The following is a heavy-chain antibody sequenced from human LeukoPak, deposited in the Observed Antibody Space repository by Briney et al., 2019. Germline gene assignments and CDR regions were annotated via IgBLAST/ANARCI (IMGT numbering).Heavy chain of an antibody. Sequence: GGSLRLSCAASGFTFSTYWMSWVRQAPGKGLEWVAFIRYDGNTKYYADSVKGRFTISRDNAKNSLYLQMNSLRAEDTAVYYCARQGTSHFDYWGQGTLVTVSS. J-gene: IGHJ4*02. CDR3: ARQGTSHFDY. CDR2: IRYDGNTK. V-gene: IGHV3-33*08. CDR1: GFTFSTYW.